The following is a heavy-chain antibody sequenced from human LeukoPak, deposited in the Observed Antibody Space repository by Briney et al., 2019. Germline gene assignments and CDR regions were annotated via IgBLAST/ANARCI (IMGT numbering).Heavy chain of an antibody. D-gene: IGHD3-22*01. CDR1: GGSISTYY. V-gene: IGHV4-59*01. Sequence: SETLSLTCTVSGGSISTYYWSWIRQPPGKGLEWIGYIYHSGSTKYNPSLKSRVTISVDTSQNQFSLKLSSVTAADTAVYYCARASYYYDSSGYYLEFAAFDIWGQGTMVTVSS. J-gene: IGHJ3*02. CDR3: ARASYYYDSSGYYLEFAAFDI. CDR2: IYHSGST.